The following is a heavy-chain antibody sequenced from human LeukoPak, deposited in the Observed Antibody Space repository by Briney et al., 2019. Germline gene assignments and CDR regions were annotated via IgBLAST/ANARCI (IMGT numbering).Heavy chain of an antibody. CDR1: GFTFDDYA. CDR3: ARRRIQLWNDAFDI. Sequence: GGSLRLSCAASGFTFDDYAMHWVRHAPGKGLEWVSGISWNSGSIGYADSVKGRFTISRDNAKNSLYLQMNSLRAEDTAVYYCARRRIQLWNDAFDIWGQGTMVTVS. CDR2: ISWNSGSI. J-gene: IGHJ3*02. D-gene: IGHD5-18*01. V-gene: IGHV3-9*01.